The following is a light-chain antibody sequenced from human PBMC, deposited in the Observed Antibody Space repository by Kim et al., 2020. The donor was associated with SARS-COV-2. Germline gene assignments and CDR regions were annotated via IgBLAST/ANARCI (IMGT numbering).Light chain of an antibody. CDR2: DVS. V-gene: IGLV2-14*04. Sequence: GQSITIACTRTSSDVGGYNYVSWYQQHPGKAPKLVIYDVSKRPSGVSNRFSGSKSGNTASLTISGLQAEDEADYYCSSYTSSSTWVFGGGTKLTVL. CDR1: SSDVGGYNY. J-gene: IGLJ3*02. CDR3: SSYTSSSTWV.